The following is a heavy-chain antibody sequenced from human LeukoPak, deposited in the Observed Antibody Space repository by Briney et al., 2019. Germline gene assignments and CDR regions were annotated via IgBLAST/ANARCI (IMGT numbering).Heavy chain of an antibody. CDR1: GFTFSDYF. V-gene: IGHV3-11*01. J-gene: IGHJ2*01. Sequence: GGSLRLSCAASGFTFSDYFMSWIRQAPGKGLEWVSCISSSGFTIYYGDSVKGRFTISRDNADNSLFLQMNSLRVEDTAVYYCAGHGVRHVLDWYFPLWGRGTLVAVSS. CDR2: ISSSGFTI. D-gene: IGHD3-16*01. CDR3: AGHGVRHVLDWYFPL.